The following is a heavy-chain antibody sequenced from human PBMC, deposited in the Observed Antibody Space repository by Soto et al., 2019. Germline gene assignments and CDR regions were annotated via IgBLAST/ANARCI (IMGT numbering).Heavy chain of an antibody. CDR1: GFTFSSSW. V-gene: IGHV3-7*05. CDR3: ARGGSSMGD. D-gene: IGHD3-10*01. Sequence: EVQLVESGGGLVLPGGSLRLSCEASGFTFSSSWMTWVRQAPGRGLEWVANVNLDGSRKYYVDSVKGRFTISRDNAKNSLYLQMDSLRAEDTALYYCARGGSSMGDWGQGTLVTVSS. CDR2: VNLDGSRK. J-gene: IGHJ4*02.